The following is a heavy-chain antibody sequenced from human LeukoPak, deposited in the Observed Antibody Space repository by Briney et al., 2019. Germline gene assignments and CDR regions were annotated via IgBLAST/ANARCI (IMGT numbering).Heavy chain of an antibody. CDR1: GVTFSNHA. CDR3: AKDRYYDNSANHYESES. Sequence: GGSLRLSCAASGVTFSNHAMSWVRLAPGKGLEWVSAVSGSGGSTNYADSVAGRFTISRDNSKNTLYLQMNSLRAEDTAVYYCAKDRYYDNSANHYESESWGQGTLVTVSS. V-gene: IGHV3-23*01. CDR2: VSGSGGST. D-gene: IGHD3-22*01. J-gene: IGHJ5*02.